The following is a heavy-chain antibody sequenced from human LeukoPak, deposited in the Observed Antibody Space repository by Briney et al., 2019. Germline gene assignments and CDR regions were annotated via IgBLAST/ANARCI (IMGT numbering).Heavy chain of an antibody. Sequence: GGSLRLSCAASGFTFSSYGMHWVRQAPGKGLEWVAGISYDGSNKYYADSVKGRFTISRDNSKNTLYLQMNRLRAEDTAVYYCAKDPARIAVAVRYFDYWGQGTLVTVSS. CDR1: GFTFSSYG. V-gene: IGHV3-30*18. CDR2: ISYDGSNK. D-gene: IGHD6-19*01. CDR3: AKDPARIAVAVRYFDY. J-gene: IGHJ4*02.